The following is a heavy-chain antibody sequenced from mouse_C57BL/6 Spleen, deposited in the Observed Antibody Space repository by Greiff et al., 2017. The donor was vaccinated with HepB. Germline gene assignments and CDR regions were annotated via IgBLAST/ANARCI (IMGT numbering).Heavy chain of an antibody. V-gene: IGHV3-8*01. J-gene: IGHJ3*01. D-gene: IGHD2-4*01. CDR2: ISYSGST. CDR3: VTYEYGRLAY. CDR1: GYSLTSDY. Sequence: EVKLVESGPGLAKPSQTLSLTCSVTGYSLTSDYWNWIRKFPGNKLEYMGYISYSGSTYYNPSLKSRISITRDTSKNQYDLQLNSVTTEDTATYYCVTYEYGRLAYWGQGTLVTVSA.